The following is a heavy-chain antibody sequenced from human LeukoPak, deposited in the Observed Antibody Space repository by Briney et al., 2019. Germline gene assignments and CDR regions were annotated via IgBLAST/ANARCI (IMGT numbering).Heavy chain of an antibody. J-gene: IGHJ4*02. Sequence: RRSLRLSCAATGFTFSNYAIHWGRQAPGKGLEWVAFISDDGSRQHYADSVKGRFTISRDNSKNTLNLQMNSLRAEDTAVYYCVKDRTGTYTLDYWGQGTLVTVSS. D-gene: IGHD3-10*01. CDR3: VKDRTGTYTLDY. CDR1: GFTFSNYA. V-gene: IGHV3-30-3*01. CDR2: ISDDGSRQ.